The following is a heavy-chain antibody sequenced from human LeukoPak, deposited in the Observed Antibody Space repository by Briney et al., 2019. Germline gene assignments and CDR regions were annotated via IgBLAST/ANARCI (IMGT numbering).Heavy chain of an antibody. CDR3: AKDYSSGNNYFDY. D-gene: IGHD3-22*01. Sequence: GGSLRLSCAASGFTFSSYAMSWVRQAPGKGLEWVSAISGSGGSTYYTDSVKGRFTTSRDNSKNTLYLQMNSLRAEDTAVYYCAKDYSSGNNYFDYWGQGTLVTVSS. J-gene: IGHJ4*02. CDR2: ISGSGGST. CDR1: GFTFSSYA. V-gene: IGHV3-23*01.